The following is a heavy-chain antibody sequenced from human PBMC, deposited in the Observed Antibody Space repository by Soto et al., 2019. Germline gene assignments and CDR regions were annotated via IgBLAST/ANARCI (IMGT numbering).Heavy chain of an antibody. CDR3: ARSTGTGVFGWFDP. J-gene: IGHJ5*02. CDR1: GYTFTSYG. CDR2: ISAYNGNT. Sequence: ALVKVSCKASGYTFTSYGISWVRQAPGQGLEWMGWISAYNGNTNYAQKLQGRVTMTTDTSTSTAYMELRTLRSDDTAVYYCARSTGTGVFGWFDPWGQRTLVTVSS. V-gene: IGHV1-18*01. D-gene: IGHD1-1*01.